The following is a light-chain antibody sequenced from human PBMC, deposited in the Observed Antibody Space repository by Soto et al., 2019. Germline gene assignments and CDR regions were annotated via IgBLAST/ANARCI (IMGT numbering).Light chain of an antibody. Sequence: QSVLAQPPSASGSPGQSVTISCTGTKNDIGVYDFVSWYQHHPGKAPRLIIYEVVQRPSGVPDRSSGSKSGNTASLTVSGLQAADEADYFCKSYAGSNTYAFGSGTKVTVL. CDR1: KNDIGVYDF. V-gene: IGLV2-8*01. J-gene: IGLJ1*01. CDR2: EVV. CDR3: KSYAGSNTYA.